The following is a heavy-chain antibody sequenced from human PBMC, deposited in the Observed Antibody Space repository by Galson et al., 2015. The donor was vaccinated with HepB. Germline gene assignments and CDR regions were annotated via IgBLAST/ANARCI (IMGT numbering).Heavy chain of an antibody. V-gene: IGHV3-15*01. D-gene: IGHD6-13*01. CDR3: TTVVLATATHYYSYTGMYI. CDR2: IKSNSDGATT. J-gene: IGHJ6*02. CDR1: GFPFRNAW. Sequence: SLRLSCAASGFPFRNAWMSWIRQAPGKGLEWVGRIKSNSDGATTDYAAPVKGRFTISRDDSKNTMFLQMNTLKTEDTAVYFCTTVVLATATHYYSYTGMYIWGQGTTVTVSS.